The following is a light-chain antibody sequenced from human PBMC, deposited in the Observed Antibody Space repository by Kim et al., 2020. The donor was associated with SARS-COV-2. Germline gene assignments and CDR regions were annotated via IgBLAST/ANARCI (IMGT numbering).Light chain of an antibody. Sequence: QPVLTQSPSAYASLGASVKLTCTLSSGHSSYAIAWHQQQPEKGPRYLMKLNSDGSHSKGDGIPDRFSGSCSGAERYLTISSLQSEDEADYYCQTWGTGIQVFGGGTQLTVL. J-gene: IGLJ2*01. V-gene: IGLV4-69*01. CDR1: SGHSSYA. CDR2: LNSDGSH. CDR3: QTWGTGIQV.